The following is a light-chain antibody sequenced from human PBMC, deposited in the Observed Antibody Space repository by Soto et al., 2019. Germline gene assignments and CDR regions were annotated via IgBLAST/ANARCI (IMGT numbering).Light chain of an antibody. CDR3: QHFRSFPIT. CDR2: KAS. V-gene: IGKV1-5*03. J-gene: IGKJ5*01. Sequence: DIQITQSPSTLSSSVRERFTITCRASQSISSWLAWYQQKPGKAPKLLIYKASSLESGVPSRFSGSGSGTEFTLTISSLQPDDFATYYCQHFRSFPITFGQGTRLEIK. CDR1: QSISSW.